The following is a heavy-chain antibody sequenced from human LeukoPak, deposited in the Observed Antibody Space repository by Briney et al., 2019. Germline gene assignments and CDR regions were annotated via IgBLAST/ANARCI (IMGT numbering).Heavy chain of an antibody. D-gene: IGHD1-14*01. CDR2: IIPILGIA. CDR1: GGTFSSYA. CDR3: ASNISPEGVAFDI. Sequence: AASVKVSRKASGGTFSSYAISWVRQAPGQGLEWMGRIIPILGIANYAQKFQGRVTITADKSTSTAYMELSSLRSEDTAVYYCASNISPEGVAFDIWGQGTMVTVSS. V-gene: IGHV1-69*04. J-gene: IGHJ3*02.